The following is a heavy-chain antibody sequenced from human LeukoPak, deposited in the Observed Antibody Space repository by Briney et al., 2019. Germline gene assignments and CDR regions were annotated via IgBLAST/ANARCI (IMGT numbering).Heavy chain of an antibody. CDR1: GFTFSSYA. J-gene: IGHJ4*02. Sequence: GGSLRLSCAASGFTFSSYAMSWVRQAPGKGLEWVSAISGSGGGTYYADSVKGRFTISRDNSKNTLYLQMNSLRAEDTAVYYCAKDHSSGWFNGYWGQGTLVTVSS. CDR3: AKDHSSGWFNGY. CDR2: ISGSGGGT. V-gene: IGHV3-23*01. D-gene: IGHD6-19*01.